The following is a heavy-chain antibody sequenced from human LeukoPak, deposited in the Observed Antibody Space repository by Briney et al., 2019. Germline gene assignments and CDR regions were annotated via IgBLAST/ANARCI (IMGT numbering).Heavy chain of an antibody. D-gene: IGHD2-2*01. V-gene: IGHV4-59*01. CDR2: IYYTGSA. CDR3: ARLLQYADFDMDA. J-gene: IGHJ6*02. CDR1: GGSISNFY. Sequence: SETLSLTCTVSGGSISNFYWSWLRQPPGKGPEWLGYIYYTGSATYNPSLKSRVTISVDTSKNQFSLKLSSVTAADTAVYFCARLLQYADFDMDAWGQGTTVTVSS.